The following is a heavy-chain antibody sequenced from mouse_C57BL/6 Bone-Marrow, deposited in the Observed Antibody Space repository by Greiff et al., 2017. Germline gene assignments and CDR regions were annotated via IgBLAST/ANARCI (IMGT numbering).Heavy chain of an antibody. J-gene: IGHJ2*01. V-gene: IGHV14-4*01. CDR3: TTLTYYFDY. D-gene: IGHD5-1*01. CDR2: LDPENGDI. Sequence: FQLQPSGAELVRPGASVTLSCTASCFNINDDYMHWVQQRPEQGLAWIGWLDPENGDIEYASKFQGQSTITADTPSNTAYLQLSSLTSEDTAVYYCTTLTYYFDYWGQGTTLTVSS. CDR1: CFNINDDY.